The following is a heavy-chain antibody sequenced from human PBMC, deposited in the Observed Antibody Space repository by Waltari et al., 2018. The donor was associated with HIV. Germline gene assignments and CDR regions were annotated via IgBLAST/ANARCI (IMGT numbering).Heavy chain of an antibody. CDR2: ITRYTANT. J-gene: IGHJ4*02. D-gene: IGHD3-16*02. CDR1: GYPFLIYH. Sequence: QIRLFQSDHVVRQPGASVTISCTTSGYPFLIYHFTWVRQSLGQRLDWMGGITRYTANTNYTRESQGRVTLTTDAAAATAYLELRDLRPDDTAMYFCTRGNIWGSYRYFDYWGPGTLVTVSS. CDR3: TRGNIWGSYRYFDY. V-gene: IGHV1-18*01.